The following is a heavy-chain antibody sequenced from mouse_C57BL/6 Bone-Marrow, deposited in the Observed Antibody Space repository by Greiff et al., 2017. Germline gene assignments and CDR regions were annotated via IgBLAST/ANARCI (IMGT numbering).Heavy chain of an antibody. Sequence: VQLQQPGAELVRPGSSVKLSCKASGYTFTSYWMHWVKQRPIQGLEWIGNIDPSDSETHYNQKFKDKATLTVDKSSSTAYMQLSSLTSEDSAVYYCARSPLPWSFAYWGQGTLVTVPA. D-gene: IGHD1-1*02. J-gene: IGHJ3*01. V-gene: IGHV1-52*01. CDR2: IDPSDSET. CDR3: ARSPLPWSFAY. CDR1: GYTFTSYW.